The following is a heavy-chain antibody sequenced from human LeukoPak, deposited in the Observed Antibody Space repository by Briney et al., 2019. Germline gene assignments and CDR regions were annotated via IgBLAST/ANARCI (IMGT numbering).Heavy chain of an antibody. Sequence: GGSLRLSCIPSGFTFRNYDMHWVRQAPGKGLEWVAFIRRDGCDRFHADSVKGRFTIPRDNSRNTLYLQMNSLTVEDTAIYYCAKDNWLPSSPAVAGLGDWNQGTLVTVSS. V-gene: IGHV3-30*02. CDR3: AKDNWLPSSPAVAGLGD. D-gene: IGHD6-19*01. CDR2: IRRDGCDR. CDR1: GFTFRNYD. J-gene: IGHJ4*02.